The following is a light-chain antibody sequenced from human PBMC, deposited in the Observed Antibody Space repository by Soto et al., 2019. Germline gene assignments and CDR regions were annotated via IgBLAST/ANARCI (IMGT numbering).Light chain of an antibody. J-gene: IGKJ3*01. CDR1: QGIINY. CDR2: VAS. Sequence: IQLTKSTSSLSASVGDRVTITCRASQGIINYLAWYQQKPGKAPKLLIYVASTLQSGVPSRFGSSGSVTDFTLTVSSLQPEDFATYYCQHLFMYPPTFGYGTKVNIK. CDR3: QHLFMYPPT. V-gene: IGKV1-9*01.